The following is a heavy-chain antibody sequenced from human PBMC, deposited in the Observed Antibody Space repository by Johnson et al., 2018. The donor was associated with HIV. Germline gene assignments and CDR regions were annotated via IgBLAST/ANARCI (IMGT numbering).Heavy chain of an antibody. CDR1: GFTVSSNY. V-gene: IGHV3-53*01. D-gene: IGHD5-12*01. Sequence: VQLVESGGGLIQPGGSLRLSCAASGFTVSSNYMSWVRQAPGKGLEWVSVIYSGGNTFYADSVQGRFTISRDNSKNTLDLHMNSLRVEDTAVYYCVRGYSGYDWGAFDIWGQGTMVTVSS. CDR2: IYSGGNT. CDR3: VRGYSGYDWGAFDI. J-gene: IGHJ3*02.